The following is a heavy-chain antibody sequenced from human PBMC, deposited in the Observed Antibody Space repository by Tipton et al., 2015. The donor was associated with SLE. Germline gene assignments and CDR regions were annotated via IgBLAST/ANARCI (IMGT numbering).Heavy chain of an antibody. CDR2: MYRSGST. V-gene: IGHV4-61*09. CDR1: GGSVSSGGYY. D-gene: IGHD3-10*01. Sequence: TLSLTCTVSGGSVSSGGYYWSWIRQPAGKGLEWIGHMYRSGSTNYNPSLQRRVSISGDTSKNQFSLKLSSVTAADTAVYYCVRDITMVPYVWFDPWGQGILVTVSS. J-gene: IGHJ5*02. CDR3: VRDITMVPYVWFDP.